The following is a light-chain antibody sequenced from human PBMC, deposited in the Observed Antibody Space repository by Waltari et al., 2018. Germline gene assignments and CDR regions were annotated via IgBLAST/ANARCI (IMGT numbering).Light chain of an antibody. CDR2: DVT. J-gene: IGLJ2*01. V-gene: IGLV2-14*03. CDR1: RSDSGGYNY. CDR3: SSFTSSTTGI. Sequence: SALAPPDPRSGAPGPSNTIPRRGIRSDSGGYNYGSWYQQHPGEAPKVIIYDVTNRPSGVSNRFSGSKSGSSASLTISGLQPEDEADYYCSSFTSSTTGIFGGGTKLTVL.